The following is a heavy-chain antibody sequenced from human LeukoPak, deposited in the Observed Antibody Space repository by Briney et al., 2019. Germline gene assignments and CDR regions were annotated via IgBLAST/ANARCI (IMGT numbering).Heavy chain of an antibody. CDR3: ARSRLLMTSYFDY. V-gene: IGHV1-69*13. CDR1: GGTFSSYA. Sequence: ASVKVSCKASGGTFSSYAISWVRQAPGQGLESMGGIIPIFGTANYAQKFQGRVTITADESTSTAYMELSSLRSEDTAVYYCARSRLLMTSYFDYWGQGTLVTVSS. CDR2: IIPIFGTA. J-gene: IGHJ4*02. D-gene: IGHD3-22*01.